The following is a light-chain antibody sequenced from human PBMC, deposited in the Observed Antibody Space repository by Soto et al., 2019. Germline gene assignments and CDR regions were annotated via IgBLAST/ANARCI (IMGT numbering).Light chain of an antibody. J-gene: IGLJ1*01. CDR3: CSYAGSDXYYV. CDR2: DVS. V-gene: IGLV2-11*01. Sequence: QSVLTQPRSVSGSPVQSVAISCTGTSSDVCGYNFFAWYQQHPGKAPKLLMYDVSNRPSGVPARFSGSKSGNTASLTISGLKVDDEADYYCCSYAGSDXYYVFGTGPKVX. CDR1: SSDVCGYNF.